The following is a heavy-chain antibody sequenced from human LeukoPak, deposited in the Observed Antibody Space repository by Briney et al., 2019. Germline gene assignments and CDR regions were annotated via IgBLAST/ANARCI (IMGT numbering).Heavy chain of an antibody. V-gene: IGHV1-8*03. D-gene: IGHD2-15*01. CDR2: MNPNSGNT. CDR1: GYTFTSYD. J-gene: IGHJ2*01. CDR3: ARDRCSGGSCYSANWYFDL. Sequence: ASVKVSCKASGYTFTSYDINWVRQATGQGLEWMGWMNPNSGNTGYAQKFQGRVTITRNTSISTAYMELSSPRSEDTAVYYCARDRCSGGSCYSANWYFDLWGRGTLVTVSS.